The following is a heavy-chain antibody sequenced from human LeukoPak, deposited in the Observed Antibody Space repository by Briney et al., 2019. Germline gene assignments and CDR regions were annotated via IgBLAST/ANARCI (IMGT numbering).Heavy chain of an antibody. V-gene: IGHV1-69*04. Sequence: SVKVSCRASGYSFTSYGISWVRQAPGQGLEWMGRIIPILGIANYAQKFQGRATITADKSTSTAYMELSSLRSEDTAVYYCARASYDSSGPPDYWGQGTLVTVSS. D-gene: IGHD3-22*01. CDR2: IIPILGIA. CDR1: GYSFTSYG. CDR3: ARASYDSSGPPDY. J-gene: IGHJ4*02.